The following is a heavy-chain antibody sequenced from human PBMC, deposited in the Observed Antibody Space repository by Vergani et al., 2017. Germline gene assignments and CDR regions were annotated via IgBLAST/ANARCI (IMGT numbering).Heavy chain of an antibody. CDR2: IKSKTDGGTT. Sequence: VQLVESGGGVVQPGRSLRLSCAASGFTFSNAWMSWVRQAPGKGLEWVGRIKSKTDGGTTDYAAPVKGRFTISRDDSKNTLYLQMNSLKTEDTAVYYCTTRGGVVAATLYYYYMDVWGKGTTVTVSS. D-gene: IGHD2-15*01. CDR3: TTRGGVVAATLYYYYMDV. V-gene: IGHV3-15*01. J-gene: IGHJ6*03. CDR1: GFTFSNAW.